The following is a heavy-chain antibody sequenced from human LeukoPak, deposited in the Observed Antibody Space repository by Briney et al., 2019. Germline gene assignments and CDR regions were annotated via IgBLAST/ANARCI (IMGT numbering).Heavy chain of an antibody. CDR1: GYTFTNYW. V-gene: IGHV5-51*01. CDR2: IYPSDSDN. J-gene: IGHJ4*02. D-gene: IGHD5-18*01. CDR3: ARLIPGYSLFDY. Sequence: GESRKISGKGLGYTFTNYWIGGVRQMPGKGLEGMGSIYPSDSDNKYSPSFQGQVTISADKPITTPYLQWSGLKASDSAMYYSARLIPGYSLFDYWGQGTLVTVSS.